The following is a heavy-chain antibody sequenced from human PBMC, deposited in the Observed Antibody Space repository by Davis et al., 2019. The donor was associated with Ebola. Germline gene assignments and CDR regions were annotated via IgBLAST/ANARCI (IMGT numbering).Heavy chain of an antibody. Sequence: AASVKVSCKASGYTFTSYYMHWVRQAPGQGLEWMGIINPSGGSTSYAQKFQGRVTMTTDTSTSTAYMELSSLRSEDTAVYYCAREQGGAYYYYGMDVWGQGTTVTVSS. CDR3: AREQGGAYYYYGMDV. V-gene: IGHV1-46*01. CDR2: INPSGGST. CDR1: GYTFTSYY. J-gene: IGHJ6*02.